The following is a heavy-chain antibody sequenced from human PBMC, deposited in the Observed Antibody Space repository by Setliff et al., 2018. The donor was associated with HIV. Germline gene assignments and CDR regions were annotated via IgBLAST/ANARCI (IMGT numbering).Heavy chain of an antibody. CDR3: ARDSRDIVVVIAPEPEPYYYYGMDV. CDR1: GDNFNSHS. D-gene: IGHD2-15*01. Sequence: ASVKVSCKASGDNFNSHSISWVRQAPGQGLERMGGIVPIFGTPNYAQKFKGRLTITADESTSTVYMELSSLRSEDTAVYFCARDSRDIVVVIAPEPEPYYYYGMDVWGEGTTVTVSS. J-gene: IGHJ6*04. V-gene: IGHV1-69*13. CDR2: IVPIFGTP.